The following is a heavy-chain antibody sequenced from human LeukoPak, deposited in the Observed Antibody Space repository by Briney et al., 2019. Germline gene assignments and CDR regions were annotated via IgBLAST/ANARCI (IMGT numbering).Heavy chain of an antibody. J-gene: IGHJ4*02. CDR2: IYSCGRT. D-gene: IGHD3-22*01. Sequence: GGSLRLSCAASGFTVSSNYMSWVRQAPGKGLEWVSVIYSCGRTHNAHSVQGRLTNYRDNHKNALYLQINSLRAEDTAVYYCARSDSSPFTPFDYWGQGTLVSVSS. CDR1: GFTVSSNY. V-gene: IGHV3-53*01. CDR3: ARSDSSPFTPFDY.